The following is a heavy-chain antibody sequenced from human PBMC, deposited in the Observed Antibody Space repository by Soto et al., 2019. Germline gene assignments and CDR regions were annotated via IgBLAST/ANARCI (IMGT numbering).Heavy chain of an antibody. CDR2: IYYGGST. Sequence: QVQLQESGPGLVKPSETLSLTCTVSGGSISSYYWTWIRQPPGKGLEWIGYIYYGGSTNYNPSLKSRVTISVDTSKNQFSRKLSSVTAADTAVYYCARDPLSEHYGMDVWGQGTTVTVSS. CDR3: ARDPLSEHYGMDV. J-gene: IGHJ6*02. V-gene: IGHV4-59*01. D-gene: IGHD1-1*01. CDR1: GGSISSYY.